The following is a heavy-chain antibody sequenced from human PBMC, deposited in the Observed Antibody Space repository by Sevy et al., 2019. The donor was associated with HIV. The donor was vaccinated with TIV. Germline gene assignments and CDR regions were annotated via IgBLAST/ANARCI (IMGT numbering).Heavy chain of an antibody. CDR1: GFTFNTYG. D-gene: IGHD3-22*01. V-gene: IGHV3-9*01. Sequence: GGSLRLSCATSGFTFNTYGMHWVRQAPGKGLEWVSGISWNSATIVYADSVKGRFTISRDNAKNSLYLQMNSLRAEDTALYYCAKVPQPRYYYDTIGYLGDGMDVWGQGTTVTVSS. CDR3: AKVPQPRYYYDTIGYLGDGMDV. J-gene: IGHJ6*02. CDR2: ISWNSATI.